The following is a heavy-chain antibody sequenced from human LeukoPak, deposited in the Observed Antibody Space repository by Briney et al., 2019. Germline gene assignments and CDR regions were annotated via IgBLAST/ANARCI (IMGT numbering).Heavy chain of an antibody. CDR2: IGTAGDT. Sequence: GGSLRLSCAASGFTFSSYDMHWVRQATGKGLEWVSAIGTAGDTYYPGSVKGRFTISRENAKNSLYLQMNSLRAGDTAVYYCARGGSSSWPPDWFDPWGQGTLVTVSS. CDR3: ARGGSSSWPPDWFDP. V-gene: IGHV3-13*01. D-gene: IGHD6-13*01. CDR1: GFTFSSYD. J-gene: IGHJ5*02.